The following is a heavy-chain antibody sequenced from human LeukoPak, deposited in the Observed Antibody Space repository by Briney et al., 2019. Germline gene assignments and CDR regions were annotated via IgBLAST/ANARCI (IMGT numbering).Heavy chain of an antibody. J-gene: IGHJ3*02. Sequence: PGGSLRLSCAASGFTLSSYSMNWVRQAPGKGLEWVSSISSSSSYIYYADSVKGRFIISRDNAKNSLYLQMNSLRAEDTAVYYCARDFPSTGDYYFGAFDIRGQGTMVTVSS. V-gene: IGHV3-21*01. CDR1: GFTLSSYS. CDR3: ARDFPSTGDYYFGAFDI. CDR2: ISSSSSYI. D-gene: IGHD4-17*01.